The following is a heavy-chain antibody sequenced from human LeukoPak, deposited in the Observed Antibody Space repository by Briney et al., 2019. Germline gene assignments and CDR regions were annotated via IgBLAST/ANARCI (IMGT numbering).Heavy chain of an antibody. J-gene: IGHJ4*02. V-gene: IGHV4-39*01. CDR2: IHYGGNT. CDR3: ARAFTYYYYSSGQRFDY. D-gene: IGHD3-22*01. CDR1: GGSIRSSSYY. Sequence: PSETLSLTCLVSGGSIRSSSYYWAWIRQPPGEGLEWIGSIHYGGNTRYNPSLKSRVTISIDTSKNQFSLNVNSLTAADTAVYHCARAFTYYYYSSGQRFDYWGQGTLVTVSS.